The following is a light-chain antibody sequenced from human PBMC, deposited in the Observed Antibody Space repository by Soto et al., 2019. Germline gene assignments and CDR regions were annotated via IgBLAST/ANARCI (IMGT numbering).Light chain of an antibody. CDR1: QTISSW. J-gene: IGKJ1*01. CDR2: KAS. CDR3: QQYRSYST. Sequence: DIQMTQSPSTLSASVGDRVTITCRASQTISSWLAWYQQKPGKAPKLLIYKASSLESGVPSRFSGSGSGTEFILTISSLQPDDFATYYGQQYRSYSTCGQGTKVEIK. V-gene: IGKV1-5*03.